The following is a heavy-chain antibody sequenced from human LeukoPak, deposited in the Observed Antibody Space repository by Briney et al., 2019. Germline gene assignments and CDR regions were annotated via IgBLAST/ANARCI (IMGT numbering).Heavy chain of an antibody. CDR3: AIEMATTYYFDY. CDR1: GFTVSSNY. CDR2: IYSGGST. Sequence: GGSLRLSCAASGFTVSSNYMSWVRQAPGKGLEWVSVIYSGGSTYYADSVKGRFTISGDNSKNTLYLQMNSLRAEDTAVYYCAIEMATTYYFDYWGQGTLVTVSS. D-gene: IGHD5-24*01. J-gene: IGHJ4*02. V-gene: IGHV3-66*01.